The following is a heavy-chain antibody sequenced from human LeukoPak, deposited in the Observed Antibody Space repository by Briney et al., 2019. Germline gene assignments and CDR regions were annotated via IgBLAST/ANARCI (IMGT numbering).Heavy chain of an antibody. CDR3: ARHRFIHMIVVPVDV. CDR2: INQDGSEK. V-gene: IGHV3-7*01. D-gene: IGHD3-22*01. Sequence: PGGSLRLSCAASGFTFSSYWMSWVRQTPGKGLEWVANINQDGSEKDYVDSVKGRFTISRDNAKNSVFLQMNSLRAEDTALYYCARHRFIHMIVVPVDVWGKGTTVTVSS. CDR1: GFTFSSYW. J-gene: IGHJ6*04.